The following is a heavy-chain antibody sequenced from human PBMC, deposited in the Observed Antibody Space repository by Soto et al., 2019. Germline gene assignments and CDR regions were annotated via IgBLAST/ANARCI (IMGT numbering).Heavy chain of an antibody. J-gene: IGHJ6*02. CDR3: ATAEGTVTTGWYGMDG. CDR2: VNTGNGNT. V-gene: IGHV1-3*04. CDR1: GYTFISYA. D-gene: IGHD4-17*01. Sequence: QVQIVQSGAEVKKPGASVKVACETSGYTFISYAINWVRQAPGQRLEWMGRVNTGNGNTDYSQKFQGRITITRDTSATTAYMEVRSLRSEDTAVYYCATAEGTVTTGWYGMDGWGQGTTVTVSS.